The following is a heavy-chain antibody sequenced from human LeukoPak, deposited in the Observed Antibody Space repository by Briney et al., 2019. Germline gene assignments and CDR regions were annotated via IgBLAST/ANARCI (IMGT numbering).Heavy chain of an antibody. V-gene: IGHV3-30*18. Sequence: PGGSLRLSCAASGFTFSSYGMHWVRQAPGKGLEWVAVISYDGSNKYYADSVKGRLTISRDNSKNTVYLQMNSLRDEDTAVYYCAKEGDTAMVTVLDYWGQGTLVTVSS. CDR1: GFTFSSYG. CDR2: ISYDGSNK. D-gene: IGHD5-18*01. CDR3: AKEGDTAMVTVLDY. J-gene: IGHJ4*02.